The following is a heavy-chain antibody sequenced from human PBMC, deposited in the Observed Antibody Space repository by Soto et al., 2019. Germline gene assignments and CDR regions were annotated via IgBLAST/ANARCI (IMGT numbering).Heavy chain of an antibody. CDR1: GDSLSRFY. V-gene: IGHV4-59*01. CDR2: VYSNGAT. Sequence: SETLSLTCTVSGDSLSRFYWSWIRQTPGKGLEWIGYVYSNGATNHNPSLQSRVTISIDASKNQFSLKLTSVTAADTAVYYCARDTLAGLDPWGQGILVTVSS. J-gene: IGHJ5*02. CDR3: ARDTLAGLDP.